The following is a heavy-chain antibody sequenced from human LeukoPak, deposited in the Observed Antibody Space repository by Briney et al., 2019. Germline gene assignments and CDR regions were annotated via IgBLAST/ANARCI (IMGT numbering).Heavy chain of an antibody. CDR2: ISAYNGNT. Sequence: GASVKVSCKASGYTFTSYGISWVRQAPGQGLEWMGWISAYNGNTNYAQKLQGRVTMTTDTSTSTAYMELRSLRSDDTAVYYCARAELTIFGVVDYFDYWGQGTLVTVSS. CDR1: GYTFTSYG. J-gene: IGHJ4*02. V-gene: IGHV1-18*01. CDR3: ARAELTIFGVVDYFDY. D-gene: IGHD3-3*01.